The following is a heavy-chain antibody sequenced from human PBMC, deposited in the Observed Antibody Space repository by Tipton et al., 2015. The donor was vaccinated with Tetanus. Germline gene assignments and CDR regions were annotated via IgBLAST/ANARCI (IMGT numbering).Heavy chain of an antibody. CDR2: INHSGST. CDR3: ARGDGITTIPHSGLRYFDY. V-gene: IGHV4-34*01. CDR1: GGSFSGYY. J-gene: IGHJ4*02. D-gene: IGHD6-19*01. Sequence: TLSLTCAVYGGSFSGYYWSWIRQPPGKGLEWIGEINHSGSTNYNPSLKSRVTISVDTSKNQFSLKLSSVTAADTAVYYCARGDGITTIPHSGLRYFDYWGQGTLVTVSS.